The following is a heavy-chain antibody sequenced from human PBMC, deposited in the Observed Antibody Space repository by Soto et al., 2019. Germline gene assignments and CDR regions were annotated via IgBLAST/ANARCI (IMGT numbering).Heavy chain of an antibody. CDR2: ISWNSGSI. J-gene: IGHJ4*02. Sequence: GGSLRLSCAASGFTFDDYAMHWVRQAPGKGLEWVSGISWNSGSIGYADSVKGRFTISRDNAKNSLYLQMNSLRSEDTALYYCAKDMGYDLSPLGYFDYWGQGTLVTVSS. CDR1: GFTFDDYA. V-gene: IGHV3-9*01. D-gene: IGHD5-12*01. CDR3: AKDMGYDLSPLGYFDY.